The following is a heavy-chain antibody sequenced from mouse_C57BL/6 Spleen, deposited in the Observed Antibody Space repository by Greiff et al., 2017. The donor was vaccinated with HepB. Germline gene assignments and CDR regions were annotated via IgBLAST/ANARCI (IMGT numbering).Heavy chain of an antibody. Sequence: QVQLKESGAELARPGASVKMSCKASGYTFTSYTMHWVKQRPGQGLEWIGYINPSSGYTKYNQKFKDKATLTADKSSSTAYMQLSSLTSEDSAVYYCARDYYGNYAFAYWGQGTLVTVSA. J-gene: IGHJ3*01. V-gene: IGHV1-4*01. CDR2: INPSSGYT. CDR1: GYTFTSYT. CDR3: ARDYYGNYAFAY. D-gene: IGHD2-1*01.